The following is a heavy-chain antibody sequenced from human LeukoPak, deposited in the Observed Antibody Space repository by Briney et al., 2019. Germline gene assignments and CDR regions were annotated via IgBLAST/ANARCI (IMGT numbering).Heavy chain of an antibody. CDR3: ARGGTMVRGGIYYFDY. CDR2: TYAGDSDT. V-gene: IGHV5-51*01. J-gene: IGHJ4*02. Sequence: GESLRISCKGSGYTFTTYWIGWVRQMPGKGLEWMGITYAGDSDTRYSPSFQGQVTFSADKSISTAYLQWSSLKASDTAMYYCARGGTMVRGGIYYFDYWGQGTLVTVSS. CDR1: GYTFTTYW. D-gene: IGHD3-10*01.